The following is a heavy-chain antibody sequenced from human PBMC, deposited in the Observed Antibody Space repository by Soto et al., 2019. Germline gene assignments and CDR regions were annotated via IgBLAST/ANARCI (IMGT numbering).Heavy chain of an antibody. J-gene: IGHJ4*02. Sequence: QVHLQQWGAGLLRPSETLSLTCNVSGGSLTGYFWNWIRQPPGRPMEWIGEVNHAGAATYNPSLRSRVTLSVDTYKNQFSLRLASVAATDTALYFCARGYFTRQSLDYWDQGALVTVSS. V-gene: IGHV4-34*01. CDR1: GGSLTGYF. CDR3: ARGYFTRQSLDY. CDR2: VNHAGAA.